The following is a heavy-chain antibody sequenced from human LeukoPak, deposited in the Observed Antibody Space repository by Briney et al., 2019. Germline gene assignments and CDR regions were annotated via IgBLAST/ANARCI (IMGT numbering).Heavy chain of an antibody. D-gene: IGHD6-19*01. Sequence: PGGSLRLSCAASGFTFSSYSMNWVRQAPGKGLEWVPSISSSSSYIYYADSVKGRFTISRDNAKNSLYLQMNSLRAEDTAVYYCARDRLRVAAPDAFDIWGQGTMVTVSS. J-gene: IGHJ3*02. V-gene: IGHV3-21*01. CDR3: ARDRLRVAAPDAFDI. CDR2: ISSSSSYI. CDR1: GFTFSSYS.